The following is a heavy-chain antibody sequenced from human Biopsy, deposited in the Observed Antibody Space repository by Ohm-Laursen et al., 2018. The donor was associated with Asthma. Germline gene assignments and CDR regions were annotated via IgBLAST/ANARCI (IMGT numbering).Heavy chain of an antibody. CDR1: GGLLRGYV. CDR2: IYYSGST. Sequence: TLSLTCSLNGGLLRGYVWTWIRQHPGKGLEWIGFIYYSGSTYYNPSLKSRVSISIDTSKNQFSLKLSPVTAADTAVYYCARAQDYYDSRGYYRSFDYWGQGTLVTVSS. V-gene: IGHV4-31*03. CDR3: ARAQDYYDSRGYYRSFDY. J-gene: IGHJ4*02. D-gene: IGHD3-22*01.